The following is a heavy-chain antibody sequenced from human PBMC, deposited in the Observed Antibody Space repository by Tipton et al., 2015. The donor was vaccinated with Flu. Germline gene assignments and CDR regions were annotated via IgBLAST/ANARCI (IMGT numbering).Heavy chain of an antibody. CDR2: IYYSVTT. D-gene: IGHD3-10*01. V-gene: IGHV4-31*03. CDR1: GGSISSGGYY. Sequence: TLSLTCTVSGGSISSGGYYWSWIRQLPGKGLEWIGYIYYSVTTNYNPSLKGRLAISLDTSKNQFSLTLNSVTAADTAVYYCARSRSGSYHSPFDYWGQGTLVSVSS. J-gene: IGHJ4*02. CDR3: ARSRSGSYHSPFDY.